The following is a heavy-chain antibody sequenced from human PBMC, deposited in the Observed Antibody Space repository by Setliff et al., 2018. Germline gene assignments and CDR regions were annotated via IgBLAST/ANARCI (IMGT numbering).Heavy chain of an antibody. CDR1: GYSFGNYW. D-gene: IGHD5-12*01. J-gene: IGHJ6*03. V-gene: IGHV5-51*01. Sequence: GESLKISCKGSGYSFGNYWIGWVRQMPGKGLEWMGIVYPGDSDTRYSPSFEGQVTISADKSISTAYLQWSSLKASDSAMYYCARLLNGYNSYDYYYMDVWGKGTTVTV. CDR2: VYPGDSDT. CDR3: ARLLNGYNSYDYYYMDV.